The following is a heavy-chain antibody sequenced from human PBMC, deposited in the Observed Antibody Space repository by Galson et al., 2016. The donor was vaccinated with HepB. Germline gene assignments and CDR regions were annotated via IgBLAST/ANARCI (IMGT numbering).Heavy chain of an antibody. J-gene: IGHJ6*03. CDR3: AREDVVVVTRSWGLYDTHYYMDV. D-gene: IGHD2-21*02. Sequence: TLSLTCTVSGGTISSGSHYWTWIRQPPGKGLDWIGRISTSGSSNYNPSLESRVTISVDTSKDQFSLRLRAVTAAGAAVYFCAREDVVVVTRSWGLYDTHYYMDVWGKGTTVIVS. V-gene: IGHV4-61*02. CDR1: GGTISSGSHY. CDR2: ISTSGSS.